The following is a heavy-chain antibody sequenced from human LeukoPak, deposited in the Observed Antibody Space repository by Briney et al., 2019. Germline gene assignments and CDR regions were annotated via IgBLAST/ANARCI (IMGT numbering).Heavy chain of an antibody. J-gene: IGHJ3*02. D-gene: IGHD5-12*01. V-gene: IGHV3-21*01. CDR3: ARGGIVAPDAFDI. CDR1: GFTFSSYS. CDR2: ISSSSSYI. Sequence: RGSLRLSCAASGFTFSSYSMNWVRQAPGKGLEWVSSISSSSSYIYYADSVKGRFTISRDNAKNSLYLQMNSLRAEDTAVYYCARGGIVAPDAFDIWGQGTMVTVSS.